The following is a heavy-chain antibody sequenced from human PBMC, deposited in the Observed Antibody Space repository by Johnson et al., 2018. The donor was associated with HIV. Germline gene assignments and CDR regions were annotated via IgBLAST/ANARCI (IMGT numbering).Heavy chain of an antibody. CDR2: IKQDGSEK. CDR1: GFTFSSYW. CDR3: ALGAVRSTDAFDI. J-gene: IGHJ3*02. Sequence: VHLVESGGGLVQPGGSLRLSCAASGFTFSSYWMSWVRQSPGKGLEWVANIKQDGSEKYYVDSVKGRFTISRDNAKNSLYLQTNSLRAEDTAVYYCALGAVRSTDAFDIWGQGTMVIVSS. V-gene: IGHV3-7*05. D-gene: IGHD3-10*01.